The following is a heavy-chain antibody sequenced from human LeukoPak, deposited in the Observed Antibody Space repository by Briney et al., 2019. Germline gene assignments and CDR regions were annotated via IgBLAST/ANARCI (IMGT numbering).Heavy chain of an antibody. CDR2: ISGSGGTT. D-gene: IGHD6-13*01. J-gene: IGHJ1*01. V-gene: IGHV3-23*01. CDR3: AKDRAYSSSPAYFQH. Sequence: PGGSLRLSCAASGFTFTTFALSWVRQAPGKGLEWVSSISGSGGTTYFADSVKGRFTISIDNSKNTLFLQMNSLRADDTAVYYCAKDRAYSSSPAYFQHWGQGTLVIVSS. CDR1: GFTFTTFA.